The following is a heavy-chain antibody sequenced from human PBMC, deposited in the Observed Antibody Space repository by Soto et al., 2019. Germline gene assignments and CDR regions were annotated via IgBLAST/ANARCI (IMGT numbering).Heavy chain of an antibody. Sequence: GAPVKVSWKASRYTLTSYSMQSARQAPGQGLEWMGIINPSGGSTSYAQKFQGRVTMTRDTSTSTVYMELSSLRSEDTAVYYCARDVGQQLLNHWFDPWRQRTLVTVSS. D-gene: IGHD6-13*01. J-gene: IGHJ5*02. CDR3: ARDVGQQLLNHWFDP. CDR2: INPSGGST. V-gene: IGHV1-46*01. CDR1: RYTLTSYS.